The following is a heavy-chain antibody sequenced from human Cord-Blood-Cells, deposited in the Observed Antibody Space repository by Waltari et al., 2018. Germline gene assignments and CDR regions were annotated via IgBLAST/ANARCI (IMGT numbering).Heavy chain of an antibody. J-gene: IGHJ3*02. Sequence: QVQLVQSGAEVKKPGASVKVSCKASGYTFTGYYMHWVRPAPGQGLEWMGWINPNSGGTNYAQKFQGRVTMTRDTSISTAYMELSRLRSDDTAVYYCARVLLSGIAAADAFDIWGQGTMVTVSS. CDR3: ARVLLSGIAAADAFDI. CDR1: GYTFTGYY. V-gene: IGHV1-2*02. CDR2: INPNSGGT. D-gene: IGHD6-13*01.